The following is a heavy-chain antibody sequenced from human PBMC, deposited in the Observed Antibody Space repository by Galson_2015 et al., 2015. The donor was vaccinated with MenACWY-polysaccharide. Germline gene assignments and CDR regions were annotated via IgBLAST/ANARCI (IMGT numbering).Heavy chain of an antibody. D-gene: IGHD2-15*01. Sequence: SLRLSCAASGFTFSSYWMHWVRQAPGKGLVWVSRTNGDGGATDYADSVKGRFTISRDNAKNTLYLQMNSLRAEDTAVYYCARAGAKYCRGGNCFFNWFDPWGQGTQVTVSS. CDR3: ARAGAKYCRGGNCFFNWFDP. V-gene: IGHV3-74*01. CDR2: TNGDGGAT. J-gene: IGHJ5*02. CDR1: GFTFSSYW.